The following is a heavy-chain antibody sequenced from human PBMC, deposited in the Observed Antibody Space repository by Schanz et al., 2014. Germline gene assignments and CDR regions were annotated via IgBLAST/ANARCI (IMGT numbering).Heavy chain of an antibody. J-gene: IGHJ4*02. CDR2: ISAYNGNT. V-gene: IGHV1-18*01. Sequence: QVQLVQSGAEVKKPGASVKVSCKASGYTFTSYGISWVRQAPGQGLEWMGWISAYNGNTKYPQKLHGRVTMTTDTSTGAAYMELRSLRADDTAVYYCARDAADFYDILTEEDYWGQGTLVTVSS. CDR1: GYTFTSYG. D-gene: IGHD3-9*01. CDR3: ARDAADFYDILTEEDY.